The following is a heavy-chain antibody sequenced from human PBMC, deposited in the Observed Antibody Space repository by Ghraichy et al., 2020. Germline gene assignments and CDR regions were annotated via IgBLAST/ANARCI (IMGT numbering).Heavy chain of an antibody. V-gene: IGHV1-3*01. CDR3: ARPYNSYGGNSGMSSEGGSPRADYYYMDV. D-gene: IGHD4-23*01. J-gene: IGHJ6*03. CDR2: INAGNGNT. Sequence: ASVKVSCKASGYTFTSYAMHWVRQAPGQRLEWMGWINAGNGNTKYSQKFQGRVTITRDTSASTAYMELSSLRSEDTAVYYCARPYNSYGGNSGMSSEGGSPRADYYYMDVWGKGTTVTVSS. CDR1: GYTFTSYA.